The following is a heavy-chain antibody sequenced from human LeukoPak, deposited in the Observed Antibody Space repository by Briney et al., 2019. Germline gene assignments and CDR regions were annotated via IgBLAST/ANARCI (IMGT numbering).Heavy chain of an antibody. J-gene: IGHJ4*02. Sequence: HPGGSLRLSCAASGFTFSSYGMHWVRQAPGKGLEWVAVISYDGSNKYYADSVKGRFTISRDNSKNTLYLQMNSLRAEDTAVFYCAVNYYGSGSYINYWGQGTLVTVSS. CDR1: GFTFSSYG. D-gene: IGHD3-10*01. CDR2: ISYDGSNK. V-gene: IGHV3-30*03. CDR3: AVNYYGSGSYINY.